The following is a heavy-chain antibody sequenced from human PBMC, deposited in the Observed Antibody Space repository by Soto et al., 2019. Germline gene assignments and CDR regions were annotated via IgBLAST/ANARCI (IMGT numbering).Heavy chain of an antibody. CDR1: GYTFTSYD. J-gene: IGHJ6*02. CDR2: MNPNSGNT. Sequence: QVQLVQSGAEVKKPEASVKVSCKASGYTFTSYDINWVRQATGQGLEWMGWMNPNSGNTGYAQKFQGRVTMTRNTSISTAYMELSSPRSEDTAVYYCARWPDGYYYYGMDVWGQGTTVTVSS. CDR3: ARWPDGYYYYGMDV. V-gene: IGHV1-8*01.